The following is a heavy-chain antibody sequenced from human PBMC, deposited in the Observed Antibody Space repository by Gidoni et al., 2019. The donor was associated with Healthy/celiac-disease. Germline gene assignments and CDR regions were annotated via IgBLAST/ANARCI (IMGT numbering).Heavy chain of an antibody. J-gene: IGHJ4*02. D-gene: IGHD4-17*01. CDR2: IYYSGST. Sequence: QVQLQESGPGLVKPSQTLSLTCTVSGGSTSSGDYYWSWIRQPPGKGLEWIGYIYYSGSTYHNPSLKSRVTISVDTSKNQFSLKLSSVTAADTAVYYCARDTTVTGYVDYWGQGTLVTVSS. V-gene: IGHV4-30-4*01. CDR3: ARDTTVTGYVDY. CDR1: GGSTSSGDYY.